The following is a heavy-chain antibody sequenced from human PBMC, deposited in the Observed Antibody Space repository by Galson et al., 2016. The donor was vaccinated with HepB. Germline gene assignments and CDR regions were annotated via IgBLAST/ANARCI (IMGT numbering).Heavy chain of an antibody. D-gene: IGHD6-13*01. J-gene: IGHJ1*01. V-gene: IGHV1-46*01. Sequence: SVKISCKASGYTFTRYYMHWVRQAPGQGLEWMGIINPNGGSTSYSQKFQGRVTMTRDTSTSTVYMELSSLRSEDTAVYYCARASSRSSSSWYGAEYFQHGGQGTLVTVS. CDR1: GYTFTRYY. CDR2: INPNGGST. CDR3: ARASSRSSSSWYGAEYFQH.